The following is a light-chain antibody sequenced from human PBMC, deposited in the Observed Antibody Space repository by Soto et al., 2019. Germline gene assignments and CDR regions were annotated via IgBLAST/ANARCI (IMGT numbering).Light chain of an antibody. V-gene: IGKV1-33*01. J-gene: IGKJ3*01. Sequence: DIQMTQSPSSLSASVGGRVTITCQASQDINNYLNWYQQRPGKPPKLLIYDASTLETGVPSRFSGSGSGTYFTLTITSLQPEDIATYYCQQFANLPLFTFGPGTKVHI. CDR2: DAS. CDR1: QDINNY. CDR3: QQFANLPLFT.